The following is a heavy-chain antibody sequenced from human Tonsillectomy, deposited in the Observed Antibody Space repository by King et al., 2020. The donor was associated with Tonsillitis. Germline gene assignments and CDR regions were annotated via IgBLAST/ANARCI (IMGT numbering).Heavy chain of an antibody. V-gene: IGHV3-30*04. CDR2: ISYDGSNK. CDR1: GFTFNSYS. J-gene: IGHJ4*03. Sequence: VQLVESGGGVVQPGKSLRLSCASSGFTFNSYSMHWVRQAPGKGLEWVAVISYDGSNKDSADSVKGRFTISRDNSKNTLYLQMNSLRGDDTAMYYCGRDATYGAAHNLLDFWGLGTPVTVSS. CDR3: GRDATYGAAHNLLDF. D-gene: IGHD4/OR15-4a*01.